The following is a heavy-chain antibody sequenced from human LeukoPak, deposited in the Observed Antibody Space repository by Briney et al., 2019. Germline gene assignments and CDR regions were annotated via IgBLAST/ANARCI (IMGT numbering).Heavy chain of an antibody. V-gene: IGHV3-33*06. J-gene: IGHJ4*02. CDR1: GFTFNTYG. CDR2: IWFDGSVK. CDR3: AKDTGVQFLEPAF. D-gene: IGHD3-3*01. Sequence: GGSLRPSCAASGFTFNTYGMHWVRQAPGQGLEGVAAIWFDGSVKHYSDPVNGPFTISRDNSLTTLYLQMNSLRVEDTAIYYCAKDTGVQFLEPAFWGQGTLVTVSS.